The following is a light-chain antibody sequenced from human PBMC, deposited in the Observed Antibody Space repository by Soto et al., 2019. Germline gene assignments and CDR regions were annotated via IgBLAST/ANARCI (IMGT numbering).Light chain of an antibody. CDR1: QSIGSTY. V-gene: IGKV3-20*01. CDR3: QQYGSSPWT. J-gene: IGKJ1*01. CDR2: GTS. Sequence: EFELTQAPLTLSLLQGASATLSCRASQSIGSTYLAWYQQKPGQAPRLLIFGTSSRATGIPDRFSGSGSGTDFTLSISRLEPEDFAVYYCQQYGSSPWTFGEGTKVDIK.